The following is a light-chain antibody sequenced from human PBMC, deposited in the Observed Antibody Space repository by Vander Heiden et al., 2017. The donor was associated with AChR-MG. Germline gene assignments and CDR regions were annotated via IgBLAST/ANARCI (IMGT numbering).Light chain of an antibody. V-gene: IGLV1-51*01. J-gene: IGLJ1*01. CDR2: ANN. CDR3: GTWDTSLRIVV. Sequence: QSVLTQPPSVSAAPGQQVTLSRPGTRSNIGNNSVSWYTQIPGSSPKLLIYANNERPAGIPARFPGSKSGTSATLGITGLQTGDEADYYCGTWDTSLRIVVFGSGTNVAVL. CDR1: RSNIGNNS.